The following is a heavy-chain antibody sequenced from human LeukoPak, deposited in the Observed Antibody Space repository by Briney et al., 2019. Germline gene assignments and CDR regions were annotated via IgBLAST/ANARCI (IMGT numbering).Heavy chain of an antibody. J-gene: IGHJ6*03. D-gene: IGHD1-26*01. CDR1: GGSISSGSYY. Sequence: SETLSLTCTVSGGSISSGSYYWSWIRQPAGKGLEWIGRIYTSGSTNYNPSLKSRVTISVDTSKNQFSLKLSSVTAADTAVYYCARVAGSPPYYYMDVWGKGTTVTISS. V-gene: IGHV4-61*02. CDR2: IYTSGST. CDR3: ARVAGSPPYYYMDV.